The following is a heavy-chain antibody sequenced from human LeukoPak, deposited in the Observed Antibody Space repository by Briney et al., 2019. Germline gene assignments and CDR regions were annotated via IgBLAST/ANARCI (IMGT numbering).Heavy chain of an antibody. CDR3: TRPYYGSSGYSFE. D-gene: IGHD3-22*01. CDR1: GFTFSGSA. CDR2: IRSKANSYAT. J-gene: IGHJ4*02. Sequence: GGSLKLSCAASGFTFSGSAMHWVRQASGKGLEWVGRIRSKANSYATAYAASVKGRFTISRDDSKNTAYLQMNSLKTEDTAVYYCTRPYYGSSGYSFEWGQGTLVTVSS. V-gene: IGHV3-73*01.